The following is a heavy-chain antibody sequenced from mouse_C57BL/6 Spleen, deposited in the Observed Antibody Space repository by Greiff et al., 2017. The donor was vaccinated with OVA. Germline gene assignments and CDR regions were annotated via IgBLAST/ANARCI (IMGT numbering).Heavy chain of an antibody. CDR2: IRLKSDNYAT. Sequence: EVKVEESGGGLVQPGGSMKLSCVASGFTFSNYWMNWVRQSPEKGLEWVAQIRLKSDNYATHYAESVKGRFTISRDDSKSSVYLQMNNLRAEDTGIYYCTDYGYYPFAYWGQGTLVTVSA. V-gene: IGHV6-3*01. J-gene: IGHJ3*01. D-gene: IGHD2-3*01. CDR3: TDYGYYPFAY. CDR1: GFTFSNYW.